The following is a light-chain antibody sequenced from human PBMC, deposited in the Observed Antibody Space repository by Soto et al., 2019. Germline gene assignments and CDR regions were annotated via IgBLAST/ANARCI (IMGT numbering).Light chain of an antibody. Sequence: ILMTQTPLSLSIIPGQTASISFNSSQSLLHSDGKTYFYWYVQKAGQAPQPLIYEVSNRFSGVPERFSGSGSRTDFTLKISRVEADDVGIYYCMQAIDIPWTFGQGTKVDI. J-gene: IGKJ1*01. V-gene: IGKV2-29*03. CDR3: MQAIDIPWT. CDR1: QSLLHSDGKTY. CDR2: EVS.